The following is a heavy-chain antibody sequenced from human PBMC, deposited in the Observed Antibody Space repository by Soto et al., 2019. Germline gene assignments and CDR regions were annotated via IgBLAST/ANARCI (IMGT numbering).Heavy chain of an antibody. CDR3: ARSKERAHIVVVVAGALHAFDI. Sequence: GGSLRLSCAASGFTFSSYAMSWVRQAPGKGLEWVSAISGSGGSTYYADSVKGRFTISRDNSKNTLYLQMNSLRAEDTAVYYCARSKERAHIVVVVAGALHAFDIWGQGTMVTVSS. CDR2: ISGSGGST. J-gene: IGHJ3*02. D-gene: IGHD2-15*01. CDR1: GFTFSSYA. V-gene: IGHV3-23*01.